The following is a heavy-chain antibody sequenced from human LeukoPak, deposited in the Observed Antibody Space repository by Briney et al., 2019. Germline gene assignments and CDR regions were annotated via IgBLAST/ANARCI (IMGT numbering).Heavy chain of an antibody. V-gene: IGHV3-23*01. J-gene: IGHJ4*02. CDR2: ISGSGAST. Sequence: GRSLRLSCAASGFTFSSYGMHWVRQAPGKGLEWVSAISGSGASTYYADSVKGRFTISRDNSKNTLYLQMNSLRAEDTAVYYCAKDTLGRTFDYWGQGTLVTVSS. CDR1: GFTFSSYG. CDR3: AKDTLGRTFDY.